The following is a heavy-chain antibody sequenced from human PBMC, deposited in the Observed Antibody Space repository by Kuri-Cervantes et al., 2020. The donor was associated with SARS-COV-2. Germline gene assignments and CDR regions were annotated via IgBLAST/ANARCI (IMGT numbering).Heavy chain of an antibody. J-gene: IGHJ3*02. Sequence: ASVKVSCKASGGTFSSYAISRVRQAPGQGLEWMGWINPNSGGTNYAQKFQGRVTMTWDTSISTAYMELSRLRSDDTAVYYCARDGWDHYDSSAYYPDAFDIWGQGTMVTVSS. CDR1: GGTFSSYA. V-gene: IGHV1-2*02. D-gene: IGHD3-22*01. CDR2: INPNSGGT. CDR3: ARDGWDHYDSSAYYPDAFDI.